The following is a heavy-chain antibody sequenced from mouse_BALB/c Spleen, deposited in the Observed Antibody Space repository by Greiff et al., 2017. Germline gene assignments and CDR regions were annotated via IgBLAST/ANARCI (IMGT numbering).Heavy chain of an antibody. CDR2: IYPGNSDT. V-gene: IGHV1-5*01. CDR3: TRSLRNWYFDV. Sequence: VQLKESGTVLARPGASVKMSCKASGYTFTSYWMHWVKQRPGQGLEWIGAIYPGNSDTSYNQKFKGKAKLTAVTSTSTAYMELSSLTNEDSAVYYCTRSLRNWYFDVWGAGTTVTVSS. CDR1: GYTFTSYW. J-gene: IGHJ1*01. D-gene: IGHD1-1*01.